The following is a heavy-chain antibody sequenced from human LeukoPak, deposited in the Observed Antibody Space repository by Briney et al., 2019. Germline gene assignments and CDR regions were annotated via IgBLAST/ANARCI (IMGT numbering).Heavy chain of an antibody. CDR2: IGGSGTST. CDR3: ANYMIRGGRNFDY. V-gene: IGHV3-23*01. J-gene: IGHJ4*02. D-gene: IGHD3-10*01. CDR1: GVTFSGNA. Sequence: HPGGSLRLSCVASGVTFSGNAMSWVRQTPGKGLEWVATIGGSGTSTYYVDSVKGRFTISRDNSKNTLYLQMNSLRAEDTALYYCANYMIRGGRNFDYWGQGTLVTVSS.